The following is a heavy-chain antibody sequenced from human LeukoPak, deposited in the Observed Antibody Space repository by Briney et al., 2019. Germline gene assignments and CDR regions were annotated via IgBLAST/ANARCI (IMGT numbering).Heavy chain of an antibody. CDR3: AKDTSSGLDY. J-gene: IGHJ4*02. CDR1: GFTFSSYA. V-gene: IGHV3-9*01. Sequence: GGSLRLSCAASGFTFSSYAMHWVRQAPGKGLEWVSGISWNSGSIGYADSVKGRFTISRDNAKNSLYLQMNSLRAEDTALYYCAKDTSSGLDYWGQGTLVTVSS. D-gene: IGHD6-19*01. CDR2: ISWNSGSI.